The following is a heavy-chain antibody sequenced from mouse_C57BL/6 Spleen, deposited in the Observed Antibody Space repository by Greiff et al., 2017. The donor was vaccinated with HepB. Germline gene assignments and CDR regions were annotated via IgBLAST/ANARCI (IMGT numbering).Heavy chain of an antibody. V-gene: IGHV5-16*01. CDR1: GFTFSDYY. D-gene: IGHD4-1*01. CDR3: ARESGTGGAMDY. CDR2: INYDGSST. J-gene: IGHJ4*01. Sequence: EVQVVESVGGLVQPGSSMNLSCTASGFTFSDYYMAWVRQVPEKGLEWVANINYDGSSTYYLDSLKSRFIISRDNAKNILYMQMSSLTSEDTATYYCARESGTGGAMDYWGQGTSVTVSS.